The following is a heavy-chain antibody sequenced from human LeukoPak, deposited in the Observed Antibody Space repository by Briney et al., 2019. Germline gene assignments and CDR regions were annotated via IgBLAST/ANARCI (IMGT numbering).Heavy chain of an antibody. CDR3: ARVTDITSIVATIGRYYFDY. CDR2: IYYSGST. D-gene: IGHD5-12*01. CDR1: GGSISSYY. J-gene: IGHJ4*02. V-gene: IGHV4-59*01. Sequence: SETLSLTCTVSGGSISSYYWSWIRQPPGKGLEWIGYIYYSGSTNYNPSLKSRVTISVDTSKNQFSLKLSSVTAADTAVYYCARVTDITSIVATIGRYYFDYWGQGTLVTASS.